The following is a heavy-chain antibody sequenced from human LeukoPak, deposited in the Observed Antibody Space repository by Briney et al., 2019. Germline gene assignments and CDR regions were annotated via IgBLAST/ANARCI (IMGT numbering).Heavy chain of an antibody. CDR1: GGSLRSGGYY. CDR2: SYYSGST. CDR3: VGLLPSFDY. J-gene: IGHJ4*02. D-gene: IGHD3-22*01. Sequence: SETLSLTCTVSGGSLRSGGYYWSWIRQHPGKDLEWIGYSYYSGSTYYNPSLKSRVTISVDTSKNQFSLKLSSVTAADTAVYYCVGLLPSFDYWGQGTLVTVSP. V-gene: IGHV4-31*03.